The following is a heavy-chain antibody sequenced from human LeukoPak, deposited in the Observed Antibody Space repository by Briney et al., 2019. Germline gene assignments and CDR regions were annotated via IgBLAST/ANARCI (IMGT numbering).Heavy chain of an antibody. V-gene: IGHV1-69*04. CDR3: ARDARNLVWE. D-gene: IGHD3-10*01. Sequence: ASVKVSCKASGGTFSSYAISWVRQAPGQGLEWMGRIIPILGIANYAQKFQGRVTITADKSTSTAYMELSNLRSEDTAVYYCARDARNLVWEWGQGTLVTVSS. J-gene: IGHJ4*02. CDR1: GGTFSSYA. CDR2: IIPILGIA.